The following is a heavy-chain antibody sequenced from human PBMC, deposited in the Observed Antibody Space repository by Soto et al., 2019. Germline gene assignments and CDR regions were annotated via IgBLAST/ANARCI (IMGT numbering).Heavy chain of an antibody. J-gene: IGHJ5*02. CDR3: AKVRRWQQLANWFDP. CDR2: ISGSGGST. D-gene: IGHD6-13*01. V-gene: IGHV3-23*01. CDR1: GFTFSSYA. Sequence: GGSLRLSCAASGFTFSSYAMSWVRQAPGKGLEWVSAISGSGGSTYYADSVKGRFTISRDNSKNTLYLQMNSLRVEDTAVYYCAKVRRWQQLANWFDPWGQGTLVTVSS.